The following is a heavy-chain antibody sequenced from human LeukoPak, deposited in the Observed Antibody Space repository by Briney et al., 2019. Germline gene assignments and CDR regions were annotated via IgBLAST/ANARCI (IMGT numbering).Heavy chain of an antibody. J-gene: IGHJ4*02. CDR3: ARAQAWGSSPSDY. D-gene: IGHD3-16*01. Sequence: SETLSLTCAVYGGSFSGYYWSWIRQPPGKGLEWIGEINHSGSTNYNPSLKSRVTISVDTSKNQFSLKLSSVTAADTAVYYCARAQAWGSSPSDYWGQGTLVTVSS. V-gene: IGHV4-34*01. CDR1: GGSFSGYY. CDR2: INHSGST.